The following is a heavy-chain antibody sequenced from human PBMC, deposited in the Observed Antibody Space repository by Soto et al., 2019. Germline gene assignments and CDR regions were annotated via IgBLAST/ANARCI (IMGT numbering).Heavy chain of an antibody. Sequence: GGSLRLSCAASGFTFSSYAMSWVRQAPGEGLEWVSAISGSGGSTYYADSVKGRFTISRDNSKNTLYLQMNSLRAEDTAVYYCAKARYYDFWSGHMDVWGKGTTVTVSS. V-gene: IGHV3-23*01. CDR2: ISGSGGST. CDR1: GFTFSSYA. J-gene: IGHJ6*03. CDR3: AKARYYDFWSGHMDV. D-gene: IGHD3-3*01.